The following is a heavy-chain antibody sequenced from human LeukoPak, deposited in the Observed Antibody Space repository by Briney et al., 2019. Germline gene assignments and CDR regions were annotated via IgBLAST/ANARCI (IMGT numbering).Heavy chain of an antibody. Sequence: ASVKVSCKASGYTFTGYYMHWMRQAPGQGLEWMGWINPNSGGTNYAQKFQGRVTMTRDTSISTAYMELSRLRSDDTAVYYCARDNSAKGAFDIWGQGTMVTVSS. CDR1: GYTFTGYY. V-gene: IGHV1-2*02. J-gene: IGHJ3*02. D-gene: IGHD4-23*01. CDR3: ARDNSAKGAFDI. CDR2: INPNSGGT.